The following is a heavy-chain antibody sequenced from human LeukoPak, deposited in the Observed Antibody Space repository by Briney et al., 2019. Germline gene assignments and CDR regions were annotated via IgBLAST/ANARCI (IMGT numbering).Heavy chain of an antibody. CDR1: GFTFSSYG. CDR2: ISYDGSNK. J-gene: IGHJ4*02. V-gene: IGHV3-30*18. D-gene: IGHD3-10*02. CDR3: AKNGPSGTITMSADY. Sequence: QPGGSLRLSCAASGFTFSSYGMHWVRQSPGXGLEWVAVISYDGSNKYYADSVKGRFTISRDNSKNTLYPQMNSLRAEDTAVYYCAKNGPSGTITMSADYWGQGTLVTVSS.